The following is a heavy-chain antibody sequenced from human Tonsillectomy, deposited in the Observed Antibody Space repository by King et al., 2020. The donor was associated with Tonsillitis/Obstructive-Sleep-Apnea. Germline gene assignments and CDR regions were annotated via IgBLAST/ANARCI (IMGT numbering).Heavy chain of an antibody. V-gene: IGHV3-53*01. D-gene: IGHD2/OR15-2a*01. Sequence: VQLVESGGGLIQPGGSLRLSCAASGFTVSGNYMSWVRQAPGKGLEWVSVIYSTSSTYDADSLKGRFTISRDNSKSTLCLQMNSLRAEDTAVYYCARGHYCYFDYWGQGTLVAVSS. CDR1: GFTVSGNY. CDR3: ARGHYCYFDY. J-gene: IGHJ4*02. CDR2: IYSTSST.